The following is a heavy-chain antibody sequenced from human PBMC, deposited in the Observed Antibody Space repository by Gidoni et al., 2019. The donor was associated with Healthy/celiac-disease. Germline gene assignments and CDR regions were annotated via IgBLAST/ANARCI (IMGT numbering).Heavy chain of an antibody. Sequence: QVTLRESGPALVTPTQTLTLTCTFSGFSLSTSGMCVSWIRQPPGKALEWLARIDWDDDKYYSTSLKTRLTISKDTSKNQVVLTMTNMDPVDTATYYCARYRYSGSYGDSFDYWGQGTLVTVSS. CDR2: IDWDDDK. V-gene: IGHV2-70*15. D-gene: IGHD1-26*01. J-gene: IGHJ4*02. CDR1: GFSLSTSGMC. CDR3: ARYRYSGSYGDSFDY.